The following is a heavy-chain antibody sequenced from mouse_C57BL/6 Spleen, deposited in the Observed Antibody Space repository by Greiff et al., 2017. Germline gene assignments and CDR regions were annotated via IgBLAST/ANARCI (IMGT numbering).Heavy chain of an antibody. J-gene: IGHJ1*03. Sequence: VQLKESGGGLVKPGGSLKLSCAASGFTFSDYGLHWVRQAPEKGLEWVAYISSGSSTIYYADTVTGRFTISRDNAKITLLLEMTSLRSEDTAMYYGASNYYGSSHWYFDVWGTGTTVTVSS. V-gene: IGHV5-17*01. CDR3: ASNYYGSSHWYFDV. D-gene: IGHD1-1*01. CDR2: ISSGSSTI. CDR1: GFTFSDYG.